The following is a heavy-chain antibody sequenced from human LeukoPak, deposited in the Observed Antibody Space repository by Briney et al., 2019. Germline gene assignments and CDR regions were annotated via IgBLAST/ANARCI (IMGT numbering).Heavy chain of an antibody. V-gene: IGHV4-34*01. CDR2: INHSGST. CDR3: ASSYLYCSSTSCYNY. CDR1: GGSFSGYY. Sequence: SETLSLTCAVYGGSFSGYYWSWIRQPPGKGLEWIGEINHSGSTNYNPSLKSRVTISVDTSKNQFSLKLSSVIAADTAVYYCASSYLYCSSTSCYNYWGQGTLVTVSS. D-gene: IGHD2-2*02. J-gene: IGHJ4*02.